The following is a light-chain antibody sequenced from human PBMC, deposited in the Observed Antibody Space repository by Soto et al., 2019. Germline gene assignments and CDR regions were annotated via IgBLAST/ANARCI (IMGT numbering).Light chain of an antibody. J-gene: IGKJ4*01. Sequence: DIQMTQSPSTLSASVGDRVTITCRASQSISSWLAWYQQKPGKAPKLLIYKASSLASGVPSRFSGSGSGTEFTLTISSLQHDYFATYYCQQYNSYPSFGGGTKVEIK. CDR2: KAS. V-gene: IGKV1-5*03. CDR3: QQYNSYPS. CDR1: QSISSW.